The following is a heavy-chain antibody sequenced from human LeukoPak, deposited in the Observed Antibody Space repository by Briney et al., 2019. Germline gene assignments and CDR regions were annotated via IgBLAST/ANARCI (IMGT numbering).Heavy chain of an antibody. CDR3: ARYRHLGY. Sequence: GGSLRLSCVASGFPFSSYWMTWVRQAPGKGLEWVANIKQDGSKKSYVDSVKGRSTIFRDNGKNSLYLQMNSLRAEDTAVYYCARYRHLGYWGQGTLVTVSS. CDR2: IKQDGSKK. J-gene: IGHJ4*02. V-gene: IGHV3-7*01. CDR1: GFPFSSYW.